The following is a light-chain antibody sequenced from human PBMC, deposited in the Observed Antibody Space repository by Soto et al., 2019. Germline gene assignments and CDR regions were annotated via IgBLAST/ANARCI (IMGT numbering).Light chain of an antibody. V-gene: IGLV1-47*01. Sequence: QSVLTQPPSASGTPGQRVTISCSGSSSNIGSNYVYWYQQLPGTAPKLLIYRNNQRPSGVPDRFSGSKSGTSASLAISGLRSEDEGDHYCAAWDDSLSGVVFGGGTKLTVL. CDR3: AAWDDSLSGVV. J-gene: IGLJ2*01. CDR1: SSNIGSNY. CDR2: RNN.